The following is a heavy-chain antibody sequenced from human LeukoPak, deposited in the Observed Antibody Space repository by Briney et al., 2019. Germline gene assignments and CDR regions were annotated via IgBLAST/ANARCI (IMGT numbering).Heavy chain of an antibody. Sequence: GGSLRLSCAASGFIFSSYSMTWVRQAPGKGLEWVSSITSSSSYIYYADSVKGRFTISRDNAKNSLYLQMNSLRAEDTAVYYCARDPYSGSYSAYYYYYMDVWGKGTTVTVSS. D-gene: IGHD1-26*01. J-gene: IGHJ6*03. CDR3: ARDPYSGSYSAYYYYYMDV. CDR2: ITSSSSYI. V-gene: IGHV3-21*01. CDR1: GFIFSSYS.